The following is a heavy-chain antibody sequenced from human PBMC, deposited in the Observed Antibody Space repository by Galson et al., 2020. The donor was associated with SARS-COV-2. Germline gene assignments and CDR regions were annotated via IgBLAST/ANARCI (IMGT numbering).Heavy chain of an antibody. D-gene: IGHD5-12*01. Sequence: ASETLSLTCTVSGGSVNNNNYWWSWIRQPPGKGLEWIGCFSYSGSPKYNPSLKSRVTISVDPSKNQFSLGLTSVTAADTAVYYCARDPIQEDGYNYVYWGLGILVTVSS. CDR3: ARDPIQEDGYNYVY. CDR1: GGSVNNNNYW. CDR2: FSYSGSP. J-gene: IGHJ4*02. V-gene: IGHV4-61*01.